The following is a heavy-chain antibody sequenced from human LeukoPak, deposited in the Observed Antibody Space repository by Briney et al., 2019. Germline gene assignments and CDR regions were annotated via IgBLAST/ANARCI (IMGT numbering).Heavy chain of an antibody. CDR3: AKVMGSGWYNFDY. CDR2: ISCSGGST. J-gene: IGHJ4*02. V-gene: IGHV3-23*01. CDR1: GFTFSSYA. D-gene: IGHD6-19*01. Sequence: GGSLRLSCAASGFTFSSYAMSWIRQAPGKGLEWVAAISCSGGSTYYADSVKGRFTISRDNSKNTLYLQMNSLRAEDTAVYYCAKVMGSGWYNFDYWGQGTLVTVSS.